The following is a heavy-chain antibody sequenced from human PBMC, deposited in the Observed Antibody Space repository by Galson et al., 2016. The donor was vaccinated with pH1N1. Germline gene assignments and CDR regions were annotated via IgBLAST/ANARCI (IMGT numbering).Heavy chain of an antibody. CDR2: IYPCDSDP. V-gene: IGHV5-51*01. CDR1: GGTFISHW. Sequence: QSGAEVKKPGEPLKISCKGSGGTFISHWIAWVRQKPGTGLEWMGIIYPCDSDPRYSPSFDCQVTISADKSSSPAYLRWSSLKASATAMYYCARLAHCSGDCYSMGPWGYFDFWGQGTLVTVSS. D-gene: IGHD2-21*02. J-gene: IGHJ4*03. CDR3: ARLAHCSGDCYSMGPWGYFDF.